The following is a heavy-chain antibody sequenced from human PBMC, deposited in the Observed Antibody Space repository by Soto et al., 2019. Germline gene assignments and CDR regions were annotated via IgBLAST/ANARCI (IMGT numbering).Heavy chain of an antibody. V-gene: IGHV3-30-3*01. CDR1: GFTFSSYA. CDR3: ASLYCSGGSCYYYYGMDV. J-gene: IGHJ6*02. D-gene: IGHD2-15*01. Sequence: QVQLVESGGGVVQPGRSLRLSCAASGFTFSSYAMHWVRQAPGKGLEWVAVISYDGSNKYYADSVKGRFTISRDNSKNTLYLQMNSRRAEDTAVYYCASLYCSGGSCYYYYGMDVWGQGTTVTVSS. CDR2: ISYDGSNK.